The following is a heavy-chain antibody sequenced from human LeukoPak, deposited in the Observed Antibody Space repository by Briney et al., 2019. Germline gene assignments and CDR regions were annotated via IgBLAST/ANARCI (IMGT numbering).Heavy chain of an antibody. CDR3: ASYSSSWPNDAFDI. J-gene: IGHJ3*02. V-gene: IGHV3-48*03. D-gene: IGHD6-13*01. CDR1: GFTFSSYE. Sequence: GGSLRLSCAASGFTFSSYEMNWVRQAPGKGLEWVSYTSSSGSTIYYADSVKGRFTISRDNSKNTLYLQMSSLRAEDTAVYYCASYSSSWPNDAFDIWGQGTMVTVSS. CDR2: TSSSGSTI.